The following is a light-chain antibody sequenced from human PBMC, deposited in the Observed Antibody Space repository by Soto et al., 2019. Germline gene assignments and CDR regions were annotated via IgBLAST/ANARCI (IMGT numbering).Light chain of an antibody. J-gene: IGLJ1*01. V-gene: IGLV2-8*01. CDR3: SSYAGSNNPYV. CDR1: SGDIGGYDY. CDR2: EVT. Sequence: QSALTQPPSASGSPGQSVTISCTGTSGDIGGYDYVSWYQQHPGKAPKLMIYEVTKRPLGVPDRFSGSKSGNTASLTVSGLQAEDEADYYCSSYAGSNNPYVFGTGTKGTVL.